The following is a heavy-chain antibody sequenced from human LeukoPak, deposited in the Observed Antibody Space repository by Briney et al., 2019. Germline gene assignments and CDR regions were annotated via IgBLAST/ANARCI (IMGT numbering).Heavy chain of an antibody. D-gene: IGHD3-16*02. CDR2: INHSGST. Sequence: PSESLSLTCAVYGGSFSGYYWSWIRQPPGKGLEWIGEINHSGSTNSHPSLKSRVTISGDTSKNQCSLKLSSVTAADTAVYYCARGSAYDYVWGSYRSLSDFDYWGQGTLVTVSS. J-gene: IGHJ4*02. CDR1: GGSFSGYY. CDR3: ARGSAYDYVWGSYRSLSDFDY. V-gene: IGHV4-34*01.